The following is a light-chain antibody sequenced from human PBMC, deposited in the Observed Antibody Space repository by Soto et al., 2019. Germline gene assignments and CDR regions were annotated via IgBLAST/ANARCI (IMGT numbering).Light chain of an antibody. Sequence: ESVLTQSPGTPSLSPEERATLSCRASQSVSSSYLAWYQQKPGQAPRLLIYGASSRATGIPDRFSGSGSGTDFTLTISRVEPEDFAVYYCQQYGSSPPITFGQGTRLEIK. CDR2: GAS. CDR1: QSVSSSY. CDR3: QQYGSSPPIT. J-gene: IGKJ5*01. V-gene: IGKV3-20*01.